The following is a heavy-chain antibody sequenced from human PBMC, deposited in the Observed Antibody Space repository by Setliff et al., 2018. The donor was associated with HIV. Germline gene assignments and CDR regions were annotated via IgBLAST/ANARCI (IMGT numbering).Heavy chain of an antibody. D-gene: IGHD2-2*01. CDR3: ASHFGYCSSTSCEGY. J-gene: IGHJ4*02. Sequence: LSLTCAVYGGSFSDYYMSWIRQDPGKGLEWVSYYVDSVKGRFTISRDNSKNSLYLQMTSLRAEDTAVYYCASHFGYCSSTSCEGYWGQGALVTVSS. V-gene: IGHV3-11*03. CDR1: GGSFSDYY.